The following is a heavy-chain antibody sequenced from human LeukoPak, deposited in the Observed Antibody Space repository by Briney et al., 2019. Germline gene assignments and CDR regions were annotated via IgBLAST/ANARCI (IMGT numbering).Heavy chain of an antibody. CDR3: VRRGDASSGWGDHDF. J-gene: IGHJ4*02. V-gene: IGHV3-23*01. CDR1: GLTFNRNA. Sequence: GCSLRPSCLAAGLTFNRNAVSWVGQAEGKGLEWVSTIGGSGDKTFYADSVKGRFTISRDNSKNMVHLQMNSLTGEDTALYYCVRRGDASSGWGDHDFWGQGALVTVSS. D-gene: IGHD6-19*01. CDR2: IGGSGDKT.